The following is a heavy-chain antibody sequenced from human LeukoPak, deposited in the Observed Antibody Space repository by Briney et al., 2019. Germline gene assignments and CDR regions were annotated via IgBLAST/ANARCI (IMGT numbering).Heavy chain of an antibody. J-gene: IGHJ4*02. CDR2: ISTSGIT. Sequence: SETLSLTCTVSGGSISSYYWSWIRQPAGKGLEWIGRISTSGITNYNPSLKSRVTMPVDTSKNQLSLRLSSVTAADTAVYYCARDGHSSGWEYYFDYWGQGTLVTVSS. V-gene: IGHV4-4*07. CDR1: GGSISSYY. CDR3: ARDGHSSGWEYYFDY. D-gene: IGHD6-19*01.